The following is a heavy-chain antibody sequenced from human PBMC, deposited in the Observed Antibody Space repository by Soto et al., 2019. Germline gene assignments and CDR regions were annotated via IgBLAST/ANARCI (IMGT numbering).Heavy chain of an antibody. CDR3: ASSLLEYCSGGSCYYYYGMDV. CDR2: ISAYNGNT. CDR1: AYTFTSYG. Sequence: GASVKVSCKASAYTFTSYGISWVRQAPGQGLEWMGWISAYNGNTNYAQKLQGRVTMTTDTSTSTAYMELRSLRADETAVYYCASSLLEYCSGGSCYYYYGMDVWGQGTTVNVSS. V-gene: IGHV1-18*01. J-gene: IGHJ6*02. D-gene: IGHD2-15*01.